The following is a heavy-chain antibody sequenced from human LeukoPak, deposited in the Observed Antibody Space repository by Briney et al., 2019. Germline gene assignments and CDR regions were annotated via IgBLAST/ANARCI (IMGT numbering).Heavy chain of an antibody. D-gene: IGHD2-21*02. CDR1: GFTFSSYA. CDR2: IWYDGSNK. V-gene: IGHV3-33*08. CDR3: ARDHCGGDCYADY. J-gene: IGHJ4*02. Sequence: GGSLRLSCAASGFTFSSYAMSWVRQAPGKGLEWVAVIWYDGSNKYYADSVKGRFTISRDNSKNTLYLQMNSLRAEDTAVYYCARDHCGGDCYADYWGQGTLVTVSS.